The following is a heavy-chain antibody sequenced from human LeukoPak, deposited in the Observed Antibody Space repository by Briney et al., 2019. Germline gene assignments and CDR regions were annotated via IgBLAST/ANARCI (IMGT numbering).Heavy chain of an antibody. CDR2: ISGSGGST. D-gene: IGHD2-2*01. Sequence: TGGSLRLSCAASGFTFSSYAMSWVRQAPGKGLEWVSAISGSGGSTYYADSVKGRFTISRDNSKNTLYLQMNSLRAEDTAVYYCAKWWSIVVVPAAIGPYYYYMDVWGKGTTVTVSS. CDR3: AKWWSIVVVPAAIGPYYYYMDV. V-gene: IGHV3-23*01. CDR1: GFTFSSYA. J-gene: IGHJ6*03.